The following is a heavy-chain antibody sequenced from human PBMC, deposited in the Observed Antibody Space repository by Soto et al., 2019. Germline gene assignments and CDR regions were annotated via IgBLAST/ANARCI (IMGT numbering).Heavy chain of an antibody. Sequence: QVQLQESGPGLVKPSETLSLTCTVSGGSVSSGSYYWSWIRQPPGKGLEWIGYIYYSGSTHYNPSLKSRVXIXVYXSKNQFSLKLSSVTAADTAVYYCARGIEGWYQGRYYYGMDVWGQGTTVTVSS. CDR1: GGSVSSGSYY. D-gene: IGHD6-19*01. J-gene: IGHJ6*02. CDR2: IYYSGST. CDR3: ARGIEGWYQGRYYYGMDV. V-gene: IGHV4-61*01.